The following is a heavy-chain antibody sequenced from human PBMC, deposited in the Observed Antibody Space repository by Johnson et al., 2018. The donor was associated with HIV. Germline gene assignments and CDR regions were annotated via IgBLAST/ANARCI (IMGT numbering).Heavy chain of an antibody. CDR3: ARRAVGGSWFLGNAFDI. D-gene: IGHD6-13*01. J-gene: IGHJ3*02. Sequence: QVQLVESGGGLVKPGGSLRLSCAASGFSFSDYYMSWIRQAPGKGLEWISYISSSGNTIYYADSVKGRFTISRDNTKNSLYLQMNSLRAEDTAVYYCARRAVGGSWFLGNAFDIWGQGTMVTVSS. CDR2: ISSSGNTI. CDR1: GFSFSDYY. V-gene: IGHV3-11*04.